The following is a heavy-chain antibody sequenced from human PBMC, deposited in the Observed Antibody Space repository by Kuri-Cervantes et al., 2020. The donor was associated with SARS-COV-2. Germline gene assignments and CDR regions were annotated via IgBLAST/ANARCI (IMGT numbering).Heavy chain of an antibody. CDR1: GYSFTGYW. V-gene: IGHV5-51*03. CDR3: ARPTRGKLD. CDR2: IYTGDSDT. D-gene: IGHD1-7*01. Sequence: GESMKISCKGSGYSFTGYWIAWVRQMHGKGLECMGIIYTGDSDTRYSPSFQGQVTISADKSINTAYLQWSSLKASDTAMYYCARPTRGKLDWGPGTLVTVSS. J-gene: IGHJ4*02.